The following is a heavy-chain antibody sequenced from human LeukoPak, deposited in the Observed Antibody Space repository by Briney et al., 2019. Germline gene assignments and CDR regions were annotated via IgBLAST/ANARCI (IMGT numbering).Heavy chain of an antibody. CDR2: INPSGGST. J-gene: IGHJ4*02. CDR1: GYTFTSYY. V-gene: IGHV1-46*01. D-gene: IGHD1-26*01. Sequence: GASVKVSCKASGYTFTSYYMHWVRQAPGLGLEWMGIINPSGGSTSYAQKFQGRVTMTRDTSTSTVYMELSSLRSEDTAVYYCARDDPVVGATGYWGQGTLVTVSS. CDR3: ARDDPVVGATGY.